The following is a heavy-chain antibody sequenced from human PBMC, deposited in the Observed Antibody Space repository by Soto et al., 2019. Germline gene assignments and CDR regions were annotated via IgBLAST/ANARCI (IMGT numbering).Heavy chain of an antibody. J-gene: IGHJ6*02. Sequence: GGSLRLSCAASGFTFGSYAMHWVRQAPGKGLEWVAVISYDGSNKYYADSVKGRFTISRDNSKNTLYLQMNSLRAEDTAVYYCARDRVTIFGVVIINYYYYGMDVWGQGTTVTVSS. CDR3: ARDRVTIFGVVIINYYYYGMDV. CDR1: GFTFGSYA. D-gene: IGHD3-3*01. CDR2: ISYDGSNK. V-gene: IGHV3-30-3*01.